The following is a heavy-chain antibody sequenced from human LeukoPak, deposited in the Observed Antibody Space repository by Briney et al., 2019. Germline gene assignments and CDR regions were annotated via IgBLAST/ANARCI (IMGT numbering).Heavy chain of an antibody. V-gene: IGHV3-30*04. J-gene: IGHJ4*02. CDR1: GFPFSSYA. CDR3: ARDRLAVAGQGDYFDY. CDR2: ISYDGSNK. Sequence: GSLSLSYAASGFPFSSYAMHWVRQAPGKGLEWVAVISYDGSNKYYTDSVKGRFTISRDNSKNTLYLQMNSLRAEDTTVYYCARDRLAVAGQGDYFDYWGQGTLVTVSS. D-gene: IGHD6-19*01.